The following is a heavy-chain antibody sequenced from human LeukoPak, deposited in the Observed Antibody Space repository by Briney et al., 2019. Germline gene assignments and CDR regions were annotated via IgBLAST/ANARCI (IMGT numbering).Heavy chain of an antibody. CDR3: AKGRGQWLAAINY. Sequence: GGSVRLSCAASGFTFSSYAISWVRQAPGKGLEWVSGISGSGGSTYYADTVKGRFSISRDNSKNTLYLEMNSLRAEDTAVYYSAKGRGQWLAAINYWGQGTVVTVSS. D-gene: IGHD6-19*01. CDR1: GFTFSSYA. CDR2: ISGSGGST. V-gene: IGHV3-23*01. J-gene: IGHJ4*02.